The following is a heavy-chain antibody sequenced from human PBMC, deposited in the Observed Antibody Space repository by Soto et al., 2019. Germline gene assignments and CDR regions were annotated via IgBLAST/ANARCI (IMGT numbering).Heavy chain of an antibody. Sequence: HPGGSLRLSCAASGFTFSSYAMHWVRQAPGKGLEWVAVISYDGSNKYYADSVKGRFTISRDNSKNTLYLQMNSLRAEDTAVYYCALGSGGSYLIQSDCPYDAFDIWGQGTMVTVSS. D-gene: IGHD2-15*01. CDR2: ISYDGSNK. V-gene: IGHV3-30-3*01. CDR3: ALGSGGSYLIQSDCPYDAFDI. J-gene: IGHJ3*02. CDR1: GFTFSSYA.